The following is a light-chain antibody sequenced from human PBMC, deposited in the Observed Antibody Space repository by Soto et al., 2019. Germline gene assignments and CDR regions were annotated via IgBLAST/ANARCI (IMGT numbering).Light chain of an antibody. V-gene: IGKV3-20*01. CDR3: QQYGTSLYT. Sequence: EIVLTQSPGTLSLSPGERATLSCRASQNVDSSYLAWYQQKPGQAPRLLIYGASSRATGIPDRFRGSGSGTASTLTISRLEPEDFAVYYCQQYGTSLYTFGQGTKLEIK. CDR2: GAS. J-gene: IGKJ2*01. CDR1: QNVDSSY.